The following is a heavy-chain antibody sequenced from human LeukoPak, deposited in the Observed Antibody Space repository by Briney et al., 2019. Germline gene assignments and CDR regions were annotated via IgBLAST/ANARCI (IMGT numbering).Heavy chain of an antibody. CDR2: ISYDGSNK. CDR3: ARGGCRYYYDSSGYCPLDY. D-gene: IGHD3-22*01. J-gene: IGHJ4*02. CDR1: GFTFSSYA. Sequence: GGSLRLSCAASGFTFSSYAMHWVRQAPGKGLEWVAVISYDGSNKYYADSVKGRFTISRDNSKNTLYLQTNSLRAEDTAVYYCARGGCRYYYDSSGYCPLDYWGQGTLVTVSS. V-gene: IGHV3-30-3*01.